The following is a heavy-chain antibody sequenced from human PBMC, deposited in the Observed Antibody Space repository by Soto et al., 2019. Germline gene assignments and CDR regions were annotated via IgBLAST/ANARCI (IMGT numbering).Heavy chain of an antibody. J-gene: IGHJ4*02. CDR2: ISRDGSSK. V-gene: IGHV3-30-3*01. CDR1: GFTFSRYA. D-gene: IGHD2-8*01. CDR3: ARSRNGAVPDSIDF. Sequence: VGSLRLSCAASGFTFSRYAMHWVRQAPGEGLEWVAVISRDGSSKYYGDSVKGRFTVSRDNSNNTLYLSMTSLRPDDTAVFYCARSRNGAVPDSIDFWGQGTLVTVSS.